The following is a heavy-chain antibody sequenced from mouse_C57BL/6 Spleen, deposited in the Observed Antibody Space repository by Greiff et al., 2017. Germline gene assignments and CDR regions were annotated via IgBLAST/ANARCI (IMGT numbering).Heavy chain of an antibody. CDR3: APIYYGNSAWFAY. D-gene: IGHD2-1*01. J-gene: IGHJ3*01. V-gene: IGHV8-8*01. CDR1: GFSLSTFGMG. Sequence: QVTLKVSGPGILQPSQTLSLTCSFSGFSLSTFGMGVGWIRQPSGKGLEWLAHIWWDDDKYYNPALKRRLTISKDTSKNQVFLKNVSVDTADTATYYCAPIYYGNSAWFAYWGQGTLVTVSA. CDR2: IWWDDDK.